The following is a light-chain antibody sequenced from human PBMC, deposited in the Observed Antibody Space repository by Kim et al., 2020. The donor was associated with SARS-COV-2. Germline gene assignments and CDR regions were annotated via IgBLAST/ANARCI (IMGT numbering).Light chain of an antibody. CDR2: DAS. J-gene: IGKJ1*01. CDR3: QKYNDYSGT. CDR1: QRINTW. Sequence: DIQMTQSPSTLSASVGDRVTITCRASQRINTWLAWYQQRPGKAPKLLIYDASSLESGVPSRFSGSGSGIDFTLTINSLQPDDFATYYCQKYNDYSGTFGQGTKVDIK. V-gene: IGKV1-5*01.